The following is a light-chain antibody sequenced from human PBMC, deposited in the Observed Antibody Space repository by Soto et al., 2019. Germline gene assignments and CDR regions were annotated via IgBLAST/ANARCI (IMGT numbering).Light chain of an antibody. J-gene: IGLJ1*01. V-gene: IGLV1-44*01. Sequence: QSVLTQPPSASGTPGQRVTISCSGSSSNIGSNTVNWFQQFPGTAPKLLIYANNQRPSGVPARFSASKSGTSASLALGGLQSEDEADYYCATWDGSLNGYVFGTGTKLTVL. CDR1: SSNIGSNT. CDR3: ATWDGSLNGYV. CDR2: ANN.